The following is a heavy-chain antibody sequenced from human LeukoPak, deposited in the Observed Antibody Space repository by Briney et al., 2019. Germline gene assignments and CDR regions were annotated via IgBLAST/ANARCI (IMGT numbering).Heavy chain of an antibody. Sequence: SETPSLTCTVSGGSISSYYWSWIRQPPGKGLEWIGEINHSGSTNYNPSLKSRVTISVDTSKNQFSLKLSSVTAADTAVYYCARGLTDQGIVVVPAAGPFDYWGQGTLVTVSS. V-gene: IGHV4-34*01. CDR1: GGSISSYY. J-gene: IGHJ4*02. CDR3: ARGLTDQGIVVVPAAGPFDY. CDR2: INHSGST. D-gene: IGHD2-2*01.